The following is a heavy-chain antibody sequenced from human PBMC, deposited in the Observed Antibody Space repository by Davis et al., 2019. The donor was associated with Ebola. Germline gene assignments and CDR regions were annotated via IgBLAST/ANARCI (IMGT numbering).Heavy chain of an antibody. J-gene: IGHJ5*02. V-gene: IGHV4-4*02. D-gene: IGHD3-3*01. Sequence: GSLRLSCAVSGGSISSSNWWSWVRQPPGKGLEWIGEIYHSGSTNYNPSLKSRVTISVDTSKNQFSLKLSSVTAADTAVYYCARVGYDFWSGYYTSNWFDPWGQGTLVTVSS. CDR3: ARVGYDFWSGYYTSNWFDP. CDR2: IYHSGST. CDR1: GGSISSSNW.